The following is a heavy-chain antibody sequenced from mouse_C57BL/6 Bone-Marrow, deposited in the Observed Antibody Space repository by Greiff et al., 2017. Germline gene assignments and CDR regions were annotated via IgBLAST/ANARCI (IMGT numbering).Heavy chain of an antibody. Sequence: QVQLKQSGAELVRPGTSVKVSCKASGYAFTNYLIEWVKQRPGQGLEWIGVINPGSGGTNYNEKFKGKATLTADKSSSTAYMQLSSLTSEDSAVYCCAREDYDYDVYYAMDYWGQGTSVTVSS. D-gene: IGHD2-4*01. V-gene: IGHV1-54*01. CDR1: GYAFTNYL. CDR3: AREDYDYDVYYAMDY. CDR2: INPGSGGT. J-gene: IGHJ4*01.